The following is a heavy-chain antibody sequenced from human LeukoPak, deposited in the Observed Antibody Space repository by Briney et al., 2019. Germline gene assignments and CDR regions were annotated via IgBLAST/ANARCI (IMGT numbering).Heavy chain of an antibody. J-gene: IGHJ4*02. D-gene: IGHD3-16*01. V-gene: IGHV3-73*01. CDR2: MRRKANSYPT. CDR3: TSRGGNFYFDY. CDR1: GLTFSGSA. Sequence: PGGSLRLSCAASGLTFSGSAKHWVRQASVKGQGWVGGMRRKANSYPTAYVASVKGRFTISRDYSKNTAYLQMNSLKTEDTAVYYCTSRGGNFYFDYWGQGTLVTVSS.